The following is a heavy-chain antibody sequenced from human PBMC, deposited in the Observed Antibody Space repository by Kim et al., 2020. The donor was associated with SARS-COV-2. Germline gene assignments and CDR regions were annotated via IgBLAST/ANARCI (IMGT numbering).Heavy chain of an antibody. J-gene: IGHJ6*02. V-gene: IGHV1-69*13. Sequence: SVKVSCKASGGTFSSYAISWVRQAPGQGLEWMGGIIPIFGTANYAQKFQGRVTITADESTSTAYMELSSLRSEDTAVYYCASFFSPIPSQAGSPPQIWFGELTYYYYYYGMDVWGQGTTVTVSS. CDR3: ASFFSPIPSQAGSPPQIWFGELTYYYYYYGMDV. D-gene: IGHD3-10*01. CDR1: GGTFSSYA. CDR2: IIPIFGTA.